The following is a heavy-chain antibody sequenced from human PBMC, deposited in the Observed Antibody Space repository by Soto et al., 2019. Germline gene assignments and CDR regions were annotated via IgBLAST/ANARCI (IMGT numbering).Heavy chain of an antibody. CDR1: GFTFSSYG. Sequence: QVQLVESGGGVVQPGRSLRLSCAASGFTFSSYGMHWVRQAPGKGLEWVAVISYDGSNKYYADSVKGRFTISRDNSKNTLYLQMNSLRAEDTAVYYCAKDAYYDSSGYYPLDFDYWGQGTLVTVSS. CDR2: ISYDGSNK. J-gene: IGHJ4*02. CDR3: AKDAYYDSSGYYPLDFDY. D-gene: IGHD3-22*01. V-gene: IGHV3-30*18.